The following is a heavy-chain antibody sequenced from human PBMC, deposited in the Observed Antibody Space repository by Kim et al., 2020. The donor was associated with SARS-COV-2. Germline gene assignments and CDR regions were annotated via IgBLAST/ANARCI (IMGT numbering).Heavy chain of an antibody. CDR3: AREGEYYYGSGTDY. J-gene: IGHJ4*02. V-gene: IGHV3-7*03. Sequence: VDSVKGRFTISRDNDKNSLYLKMNSLRAEDTAVYYCAREGEYYYGSGTDYWGQGTLVTVSS. D-gene: IGHD3-10*01.